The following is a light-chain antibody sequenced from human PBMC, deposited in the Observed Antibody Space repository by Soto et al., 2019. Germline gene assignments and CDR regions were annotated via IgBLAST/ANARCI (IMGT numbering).Light chain of an antibody. Sequence: GTSSDVGVYNYVSWYQQHPGKAPKLMIYEVNKRPSGVPDRFSGSKSGNTASLTVSGLQAEDEADYYCSSYAGSSNVFGAGTKVTVL. J-gene: IGLJ1*01. CDR3: SSYAGSSNV. V-gene: IGLV2-8*01. CDR1: SSDVGVYNY. CDR2: EVN.